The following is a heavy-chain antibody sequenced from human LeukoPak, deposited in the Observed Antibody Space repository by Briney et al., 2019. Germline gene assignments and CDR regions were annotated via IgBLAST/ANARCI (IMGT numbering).Heavy chain of an antibody. CDR3: ARRGYSGYSPLDS. J-gene: IGHJ4*02. V-gene: IGHV5-51*01. CDR2: IHPSDSET. D-gene: IGHD5-12*01. Sequence: GESLKISCRSSGHDFTTYWIARVRQLPGKGLEWMGIIHPSDSETQYSPSFQGQVTISADNSISTAYLQWNSLKASDTAMYYCARRGYSGYSPLDSWGQGTLVTVSS. CDR1: GHDFTTYW.